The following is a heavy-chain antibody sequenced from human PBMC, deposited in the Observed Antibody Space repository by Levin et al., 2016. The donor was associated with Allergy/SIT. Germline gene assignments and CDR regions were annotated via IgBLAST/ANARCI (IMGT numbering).Heavy chain of an antibody. CDR1: GFTFSSYG. CDR2: IWYDGSNK. Sequence: GESLKISCAASGFTFSSYGMHWVRQAPGKGLEWVAVIWYDGSNKYYADSVKGRFTISRDNSKNTLYLQMNSLRAEDTAVYYCARAKYDILTGYLDGPRFDPWGQGTLVTVSS. D-gene: IGHD3-9*01. CDR3: ARAKYDILTGYLDGPRFDP. V-gene: IGHV3-33*01. J-gene: IGHJ5*02.